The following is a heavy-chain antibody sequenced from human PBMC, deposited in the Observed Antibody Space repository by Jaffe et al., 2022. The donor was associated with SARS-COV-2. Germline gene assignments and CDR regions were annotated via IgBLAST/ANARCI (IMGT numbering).Heavy chain of an antibody. CDR1: GGSISSSSYY. CDR2: IYYSGST. J-gene: IGHJ4*02. D-gene: IGHD3-9*01. Sequence: QLQLQESGPGLVKPSETLSLTCTVSGGSISSSSYYWGWIRQPPGKGLEWIGSIYYSGSTYYNPSLKSRVTISVDTSKNQFSLKLSSVTAADTAVYYCARLGQRRYFDWFHELDYWGQGTLVTVSS. CDR3: ARLGQRRYFDWFHELDY. V-gene: IGHV4-39*01.